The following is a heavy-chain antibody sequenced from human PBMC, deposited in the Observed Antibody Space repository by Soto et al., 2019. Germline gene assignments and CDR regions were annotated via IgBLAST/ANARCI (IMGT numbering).Heavy chain of an antibody. Sequence: SETLSLTCAVSGGSISSSNWWSWVRQPPGKGLEWIGEIYHSGSTNYNPSPKSRVTISVDKSKNQFSLKLSSVTAADTAVYYCARLTPYSSSWYGMGMDVWGQGTTVTSP. CDR1: GGSISSSNW. V-gene: IGHV4-4*02. D-gene: IGHD6-13*01. CDR2: IYHSGST. CDR3: ARLTPYSSSWYGMGMDV. J-gene: IGHJ6*02.